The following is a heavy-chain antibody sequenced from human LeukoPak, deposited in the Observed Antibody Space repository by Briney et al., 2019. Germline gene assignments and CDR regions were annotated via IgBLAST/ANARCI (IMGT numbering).Heavy chain of an antibody. J-gene: IGHJ6*03. Sequence: PSETLSLTCAVYNGSLGGDYCSWIRQPPGKGLEWIGEINHSGYTNYNPSLESRVTISVDTSKNQFSLKLSSVTAADTAVYYCARRDYYYYYMDVWGKGTTVTVSS. CDR2: INHSGYT. V-gene: IGHV4-34*01. CDR1: NGSLGGDY. CDR3: ARRDYYYYYMDV.